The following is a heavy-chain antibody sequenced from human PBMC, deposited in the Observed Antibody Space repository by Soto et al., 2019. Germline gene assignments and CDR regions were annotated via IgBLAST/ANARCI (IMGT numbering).Heavy chain of an antibody. D-gene: IGHD2-2*01. J-gene: IGHJ6*03. Sequence: GGSLRLSCAASGFTFSSYSMNWVRQAPGKGLEWVSYISSSSSTIYYADSVKGRFTISRDNAKNSLYLQMNSLRAEDTAVYYCARGPHIVVVPAATMDVWGKGTTVTVSS. CDR1: GFTFSSYS. CDR3: ARGPHIVVVPAATMDV. CDR2: ISSSSSTI. V-gene: IGHV3-48*01.